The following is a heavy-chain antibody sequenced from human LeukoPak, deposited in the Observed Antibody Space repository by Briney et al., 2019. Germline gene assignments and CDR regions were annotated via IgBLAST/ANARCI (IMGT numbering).Heavy chain of an antibody. CDR3: AKAHLYSSGLNWFDP. D-gene: IGHD6-19*01. CDR2: ISYDGSNK. V-gene: IGHV3-30-3*01. CDR1: GFTFSSYA. J-gene: IGHJ5*02. Sequence: QAGGSLRLSCAASGFTFSSYAMHWVRQAPGKGLEWVAVISYDGSNKYYADSVKGRFTISRDNSKNTLYLQMNSLRAEDTAVYYCAKAHLYSSGLNWFDPWGQGTLVTVSS.